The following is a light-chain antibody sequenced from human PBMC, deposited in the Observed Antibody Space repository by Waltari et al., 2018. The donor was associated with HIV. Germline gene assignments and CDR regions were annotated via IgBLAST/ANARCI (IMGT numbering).Light chain of an antibody. CDR2: RND. CDR1: SSNIVPHY. J-gene: IGLJ3*02. V-gene: IGLV1-47*01. Sequence: QSVLTQPPSASGTPGQRLTISCSANSSNIVPHYVYWYQQLPGTAPKLLLYRNDQRPSGVPDRFSGSKSGTSASLAISGLRSEDEADYYCAAWDDSLSGWVFGGGTKLSVL. CDR3: AAWDDSLSGWV.